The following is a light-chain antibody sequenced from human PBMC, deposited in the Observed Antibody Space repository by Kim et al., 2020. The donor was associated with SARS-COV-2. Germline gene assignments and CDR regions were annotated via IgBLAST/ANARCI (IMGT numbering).Light chain of an antibody. Sequence: GQSVTISCTGSRSDVGSYNRVSWYLQPPGTAPKLIIYEVYNRPSGVPDRFSGSRSGSTASLTISGLQAQDEGDYYCSSFTTSTTLVFGGGTQLTVL. V-gene: IGLV2-18*02. CDR1: RSDVGSYNR. CDR3: SSFTTSTTLV. CDR2: EVY. J-gene: IGLJ2*01.